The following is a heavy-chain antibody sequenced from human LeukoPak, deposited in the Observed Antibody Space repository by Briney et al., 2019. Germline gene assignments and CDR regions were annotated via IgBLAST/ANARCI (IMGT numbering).Heavy chain of an antibody. J-gene: IGHJ3*02. CDR1: GYSISSGYY. V-gene: IGHV4-38-2*02. CDR2: IYHSGST. D-gene: IGHD3-16*01. Sequence: SETLSLTCTVSGYSISSGYYWGWIRQPPGKGLEWIGSIYHSGSTYYNPSLKRRVTISVDTSKNQFSLKLSSVTAADTAVYYCARAAGGQRDAFDIWGQGTMVTVSS. CDR3: ARAAGGQRDAFDI.